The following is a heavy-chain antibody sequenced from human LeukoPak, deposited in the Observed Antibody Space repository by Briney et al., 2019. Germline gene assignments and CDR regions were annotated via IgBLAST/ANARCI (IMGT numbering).Heavy chain of an antibody. V-gene: IGHV5-51*01. D-gene: IGHD3-10*01. CDR3: ARLLGVRGVISNWFDP. CDR1: GYNFTNYW. J-gene: IGHJ5*02. CDR2: IYPDDSDT. Sequence: GESLKISCKISGYNFTNYWIGWVRQMPGKGLEWMGIIYPDDSDTRYSPSFQGQVTISADKSISTAYLQWSSLKASDTAMYYCARLLGVRGVISNWFDPWGQGTLVTVSS.